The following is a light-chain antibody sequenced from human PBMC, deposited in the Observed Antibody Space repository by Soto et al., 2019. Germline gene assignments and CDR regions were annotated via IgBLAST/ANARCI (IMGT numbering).Light chain of an antibody. CDR1: QSISSY. CDR3: QQSYSTPLGFT. J-gene: IGKJ3*01. Sequence: DIQMTQSPSSLSASVGDRVTITCRASQSISSYLNWYQQKPGKAPKLLIYAASSLQSGVPSRFSGSGSGTDFTRTISSLQPEDFATYYCQQSYSTPLGFTFGPGTKVDIK. V-gene: IGKV1-39*01. CDR2: AAS.